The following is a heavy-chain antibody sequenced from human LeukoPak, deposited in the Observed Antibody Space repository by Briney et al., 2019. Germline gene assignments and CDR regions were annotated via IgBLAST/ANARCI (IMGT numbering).Heavy chain of an antibody. D-gene: IGHD1-1*01. Sequence: GGSLRLSCAASGFTFSSYAMSWVRQAPGKGLEWVPAISGSGGSTYYADSVKGRFTISRDNSKNTLYLQMNSLRAEDTAVYYCAKGGWNDPYGMDVWGQGTTVTVSS. V-gene: IGHV3-23*01. CDR3: AKGGWNDPYGMDV. CDR2: ISGSGGST. CDR1: GFTFSSYA. J-gene: IGHJ6*02.